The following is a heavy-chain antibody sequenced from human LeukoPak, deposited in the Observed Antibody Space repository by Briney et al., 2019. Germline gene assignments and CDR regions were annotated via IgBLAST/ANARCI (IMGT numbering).Heavy chain of an antibody. D-gene: IGHD3-10*01. CDR2: IHYSGTT. CDR3: ASYYASRSSRFDY. CDR1: GGSISSNDYY. Sequence: SETLSLTCTVSGGSISSNDYYWGWIRQPPGKGLEWIGSIHYSGTTCYNPSLKSRVTISVDMSNNQFSLELSSVTAADTAVYYCASYYASRSSRFDYWGQGTLVTVSS. J-gene: IGHJ4*02. V-gene: IGHV4-39*01.